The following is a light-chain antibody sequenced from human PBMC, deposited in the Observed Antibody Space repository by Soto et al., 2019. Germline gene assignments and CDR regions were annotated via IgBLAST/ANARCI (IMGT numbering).Light chain of an antibody. CDR1: QSVSNY. CDR3: QQRAQWPIT. J-gene: IGKJ4*01. Sequence: EIVLTQSPATLSLSPGERATLSCRASQSVSNYLIWYQQKPGQAPRLLIYDTFNRATGIPARFSGSGSGTDFNLTISSLDPEDFAVYYCQQRAQWPITFGGGTKVEIK. CDR2: DTF. V-gene: IGKV3-11*01.